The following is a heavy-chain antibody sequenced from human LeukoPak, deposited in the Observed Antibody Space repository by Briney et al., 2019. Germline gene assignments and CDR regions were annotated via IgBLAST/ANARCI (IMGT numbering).Heavy chain of an antibody. CDR2: ISSNGGST. CDR1: RFTFSSYA. CDR3: ARLDYPFDY. V-gene: IGHV3-64*01. D-gene: IGHD3/OR15-3a*01. Sequence: PGGSLRLSCAASRFTFSSYAMHWGRQAPGKGLEYVSGISSNGGSTYYANSVKGRFTISRDNSKNTLYLQMGSLRAEDMAVYYCARLDYPFDYWGQGTLVTVSS. J-gene: IGHJ4*02.